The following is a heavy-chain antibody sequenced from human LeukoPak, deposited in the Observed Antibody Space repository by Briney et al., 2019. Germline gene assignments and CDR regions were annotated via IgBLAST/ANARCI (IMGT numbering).Heavy chain of an antibody. CDR3: AGPAADCTNGVCYVN. CDR1: GFTFSSYA. CDR2: ISGSGGST. V-gene: IGHV3-23*01. Sequence: PGGSLRLSCAASGFTFSSYAMSWVRQAPGKGLEWVSAISGSGGSTYYADSVKGRFTISRDHSKNTLYLQMNSLRAEDTAVYYCAGPAADCTNGVCYVNWGQGTLVTVSS. J-gene: IGHJ4*02. D-gene: IGHD2-8*01.